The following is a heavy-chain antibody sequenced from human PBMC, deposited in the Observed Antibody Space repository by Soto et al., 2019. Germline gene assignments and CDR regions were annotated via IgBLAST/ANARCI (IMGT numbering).Heavy chain of an antibody. Sequence: QVQLVESGGGVVQPGRSLRLSCAASGFTFSSYGMHWVRRAPGKGLEWVAVISYDGSNKYYADSVKGRFTISRDNSKNTLYLKMNSLRAEDTAVYSCAKDQNYGAYSGWDYSYGMDVWGQGTTVTVSS. J-gene: IGHJ6*02. D-gene: IGHD4-17*01. CDR2: ISYDGSNK. CDR3: AKDQNYGAYSGWDYSYGMDV. V-gene: IGHV3-30*18. CDR1: GFTFSSYG.